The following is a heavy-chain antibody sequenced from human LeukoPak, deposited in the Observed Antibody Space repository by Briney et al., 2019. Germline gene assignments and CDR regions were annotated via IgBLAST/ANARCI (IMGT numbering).Heavy chain of an antibody. V-gene: IGHV1-46*01. CDR1: GYTFINYY. CDR2: VDPSGRST. CDR3: TRSGWVGAPQLGAFDT. D-gene: IGHD1-26*01. J-gene: IGHJ3*02. Sequence: ASVRISCKASGYTFINYYLHWVRQAPGQGLEWMGIVDPSGRSTSHAQKFQGRVTMSGDTSTSTVYMELSSLRSEDMALYYCTRSGWVGAPQLGAFDTWGQGTMVTVSS.